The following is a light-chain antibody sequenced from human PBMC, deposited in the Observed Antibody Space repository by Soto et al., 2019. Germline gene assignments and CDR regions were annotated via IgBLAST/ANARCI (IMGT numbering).Light chain of an antibody. Sequence: EIVLTQSPATLSLSPGERASLSCRASQSVGSYLAWYQQKPGQAPRLLIYDASNRATGIPARFSGSGSGTDFTLTISSLEAEDFAVYYCQQRSIWPLTFGQGTRLEIK. V-gene: IGKV3-11*01. J-gene: IGKJ5*01. CDR1: QSVGSY. CDR3: QQRSIWPLT. CDR2: DAS.